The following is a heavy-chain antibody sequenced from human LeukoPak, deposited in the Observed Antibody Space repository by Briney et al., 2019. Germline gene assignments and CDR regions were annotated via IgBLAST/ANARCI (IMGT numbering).Heavy chain of an antibody. J-gene: IGHJ5*02. CDR1: GFTFSSYG. CDR2: ISGSGGST. V-gene: IGHV3-23*01. D-gene: IGHD3-10*01. CDR3: AKCVIDYYYGSGSYNWFDP. Sequence: TGGSLRLSCAASGFTFSSYGMSWVRQAPGKGLEWVSAISGSGGSTYYADSVKGRFTISRDNSKNTLYLQMNSLRAEDTAVYYCAKCVIDYYYGSGSYNWFDPWGQGTLVTVSS.